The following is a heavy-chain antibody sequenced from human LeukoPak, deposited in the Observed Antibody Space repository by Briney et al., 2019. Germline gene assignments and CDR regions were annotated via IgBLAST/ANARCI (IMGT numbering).Heavy chain of an antibody. J-gene: IGHJ4*02. V-gene: IGHV4-59*08. CDR1: GGSISNYY. CDR3: ARHSPTYHDFDY. CDR2: IFHSGST. Sequence: PSETLSLTCTVSGGSISNYYWTWLRQPPGKGLEWIGYIFHSGSTKYNPSLQSRVTISVDTSKNRFSLKLSSVTAADTAVYYCARHSPTYHDFDYWGQGTLVTVSS. D-gene: IGHD2-2*01.